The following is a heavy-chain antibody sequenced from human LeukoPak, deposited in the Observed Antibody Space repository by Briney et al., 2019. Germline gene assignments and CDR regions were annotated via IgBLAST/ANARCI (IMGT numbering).Heavy chain of an antibody. CDR2: IRYDGSNK. CDR1: EFTFSTYG. V-gene: IGHV3-30*02. CDR3: AKNRLASNVYAGAFDY. D-gene: IGHD5/OR15-5a*01. Sequence: GRSLRLSCAASEFTFSTYGMHWARQAPGKGLDWVAFIRYDGSNKYYADSVKGRFTISRDNSKNTLYLQMNSLRAEDTAVYHCAKNRLASNVYAGAFDYWGQGTLVTVSS. J-gene: IGHJ4*02.